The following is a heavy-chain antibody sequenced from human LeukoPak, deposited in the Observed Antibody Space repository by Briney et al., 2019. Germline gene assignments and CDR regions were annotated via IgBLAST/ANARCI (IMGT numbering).Heavy chain of an antibody. V-gene: IGHV3-53*01. Sequence: GGSLRLSCAASGFTVSSNYMSWVRQAPGEGLEWVSVIYSGGSTYYADSVKGRFTISRDKSKNTLYLQTNSLRAEDTAVYYCASDGRGYSYGYYFDYWGQGTLVTVSS. D-gene: IGHD5-18*01. CDR1: GFTVSSNY. CDR3: ASDGRGYSYGYYFDY. CDR2: IYSGGST. J-gene: IGHJ4*02.